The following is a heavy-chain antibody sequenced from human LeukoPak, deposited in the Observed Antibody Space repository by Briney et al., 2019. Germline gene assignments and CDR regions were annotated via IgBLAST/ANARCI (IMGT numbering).Heavy chain of an antibody. V-gene: IGHV1-46*01. CDR3: ARAAIAAAGTIRYFDY. Sequence: ASVKVSCKASGYTFTGYYMHWVRQAPGQGLEWMGIINPSGGSTSYAQKFQGRVTMTRDTSTSTHYMELSSLRSEDTAVYYCARAAIAAAGTIRYFDYWGQGTLVTVPS. CDR1: GYTFTGYY. D-gene: IGHD6-13*01. J-gene: IGHJ4*02. CDR2: INPSGGST.